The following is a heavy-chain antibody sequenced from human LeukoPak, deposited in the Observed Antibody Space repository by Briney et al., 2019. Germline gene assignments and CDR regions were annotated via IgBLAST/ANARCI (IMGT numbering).Heavy chain of an antibody. CDR1: GGSISSSGYY. Sequence: LETLSLTCTVPGGSISSSGYYWGWIRQPPGKGLEWIASIYYSGSTYYNPSLKSRVTISVDTSKNQLSLKLSSLTAADTAVYYCARHEYSGSYYGLSWFDPWGQGTLVTVSS. CDR2: IYYSGST. D-gene: IGHD1-26*01. CDR3: ARHEYSGSYYGLSWFDP. V-gene: IGHV4-39*01. J-gene: IGHJ5*02.